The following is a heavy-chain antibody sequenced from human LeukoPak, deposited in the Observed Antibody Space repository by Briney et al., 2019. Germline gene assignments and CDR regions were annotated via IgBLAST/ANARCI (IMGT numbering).Heavy chain of an antibody. D-gene: IGHD1-1*01. J-gene: IGHJ5*02. Sequence: KPSETLSLTCTVSGYSISSGYYWGWIRQPPGKGLEWIGSIYHSGSTYYNPSLKSRVTISVDTSKNQFSLKLSSVTAADTAVYYCARDEAGTTSRWFDPWGQGTLVTVSS. CDR3: ARDEAGTTSRWFDP. CDR2: IYHSGST. CDR1: GYSISSGYY. V-gene: IGHV4-38-2*02.